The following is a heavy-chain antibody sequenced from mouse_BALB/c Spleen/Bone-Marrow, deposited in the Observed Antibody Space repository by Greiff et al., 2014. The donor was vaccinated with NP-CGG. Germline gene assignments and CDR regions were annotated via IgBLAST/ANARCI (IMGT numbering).Heavy chain of an antibody. CDR3: ARSGYGSNYDY. V-gene: IGHV1-80*01. J-gene: IGHJ2*01. D-gene: IGHD1-1*01. Sequence: QVQLQQSGAELVRPGSSVKISCKASGYVFSSYWMIWVRQRPEQGLEWIGQIYPGDGDTNYNGKFKGKATLTADKSSSTAYMQLSSLTSEDSAVYFCARSGYGSNYDYWGQGTTLTVSS. CDR1: GYVFSSYW. CDR2: IYPGDGDT.